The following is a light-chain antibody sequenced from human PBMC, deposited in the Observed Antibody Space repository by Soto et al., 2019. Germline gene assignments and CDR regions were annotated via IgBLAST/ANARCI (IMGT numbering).Light chain of an antibody. V-gene: IGKV3-20*01. CDR2: DTS. J-gene: IGKJ5*01. CDR3: QHFDTSRGIT. CDR1: QNINNNF. Sequence: EIVLTQSPGTLSLSPGERGTLSCTASQNINNNFLVWYQQKPGQAPRLLIYDTSSRATGIPDRFSGSGSGTDFTLTISRLEPEDFAVYYCQHFDTSRGITFGQGTRLEIK.